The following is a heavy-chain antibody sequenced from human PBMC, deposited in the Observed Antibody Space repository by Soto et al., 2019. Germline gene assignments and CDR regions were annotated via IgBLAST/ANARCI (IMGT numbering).Heavy chain of an antibody. J-gene: IGHJ4*02. Sequence: SETLSLTCAVYGGSFSGYYWSWIRQPPGKGLEWIGEINHSGSTNYNPSLKSRVTISVDTSKNQFSLKLSSVTAADTAVYYCARGLRGVGAARPFKSDYWGQGTLVTVSS. D-gene: IGHD6-6*01. CDR1: GGSFSGYY. CDR2: INHSGST. V-gene: IGHV4-34*01. CDR3: ARGLRGVGAARPFKSDY.